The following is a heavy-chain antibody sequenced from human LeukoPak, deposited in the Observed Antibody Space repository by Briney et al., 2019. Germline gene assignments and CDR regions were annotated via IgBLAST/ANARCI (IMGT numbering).Heavy chain of an antibody. Sequence: PSETLSLTCTVSGVSIRGTYYWCWLRHPPWKGLEWIGYIYYTGTTYSNPFLKSRVTISLDTSKNQFSLNLRSVTAADTAVYYCARRWVYDKRAFDAWGQGTMVTVSS. V-gene: IGHV4-59*08. CDR2: IYYTGTT. J-gene: IGHJ3*01. D-gene: IGHD3-22*01. CDR1: GVSIRGTYY. CDR3: ARRWVYDKRAFDA.